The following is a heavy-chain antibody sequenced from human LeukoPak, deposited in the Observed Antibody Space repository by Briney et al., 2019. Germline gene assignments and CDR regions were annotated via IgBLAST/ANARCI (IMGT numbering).Heavy chain of an antibody. Sequence: GGSLTLSCAATGFTFSSYSMDWVRQAPGNGLEWVSSISTSSSYIYYADSVKGRFTIARDNAKNSLYLQMNSLRAEDTAVYYCARDLNWGSGGSDYWGQGTLVTVSS. D-gene: IGHD7-27*01. CDR2: ISTSSSYI. CDR3: ARDLNWGSGGSDY. CDR1: GFTFSSYS. J-gene: IGHJ4*02. V-gene: IGHV3-21*01.